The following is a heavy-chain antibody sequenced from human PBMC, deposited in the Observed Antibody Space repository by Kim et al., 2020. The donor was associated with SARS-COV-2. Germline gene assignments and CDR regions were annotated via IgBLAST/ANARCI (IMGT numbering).Heavy chain of an antibody. CDR3: AKVGSYSSSWYYFDY. J-gene: IGHJ4*02. D-gene: IGHD6-13*01. Sequence: GKGRFTISRDNYKNTLYLQMNSLRAKDTAVYYCAKVGSYSSSWYYFDYWGQGTLVTVSS. V-gene: IGHV3-23*01.